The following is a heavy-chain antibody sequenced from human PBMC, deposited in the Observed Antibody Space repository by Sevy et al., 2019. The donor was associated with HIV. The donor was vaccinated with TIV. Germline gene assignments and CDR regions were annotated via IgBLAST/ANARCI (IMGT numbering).Heavy chain of an antibody. Sequence: GGSLRLSCAASGFTFSSYGMHWVRQAPGKGLEWVAVISYDGSNKYYADSVKGRFTISRDNSKNTLYLQMNSLRAEDTAAYYCAKDYCSGGSCYHYFDPWGQGTLVTVSS. V-gene: IGHV3-30*18. CDR2: ISYDGSNK. J-gene: IGHJ5*02. D-gene: IGHD2-15*01. CDR3: AKDYCSGGSCYHYFDP. CDR1: GFTFSSYG.